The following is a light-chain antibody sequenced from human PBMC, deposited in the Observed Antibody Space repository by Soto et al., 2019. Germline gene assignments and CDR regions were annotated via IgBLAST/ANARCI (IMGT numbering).Light chain of an antibody. CDR3: LLNVGGLWV. V-gene: IGLV7-43*01. CDR1: TGAVTSINY. J-gene: IGLJ3*02. CDR2: RTS. Sequence: QTVVTQAPSLTVSPGGTVTLTCASSTGAVTSINYPNWFQQKPGQTPRPLVSRTSKKHSWTPSRFSGSLLGGKAALTLSGVQSEEEPNNYPLLNVGGLWVFGEGTKLAV.